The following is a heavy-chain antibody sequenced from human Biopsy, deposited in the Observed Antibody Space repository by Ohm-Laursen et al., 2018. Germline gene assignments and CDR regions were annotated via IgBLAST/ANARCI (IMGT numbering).Heavy chain of an antibody. CDR3: VRGVDYYDPYHYYALDV. Sequence: SETLSLTWSVYGESFNGYYWSWIRQTPGKELEWIGEINHSGRTNYNPSLKSRVTISVDTSKNQFSLKVRSVTAADTAVYYCVRGVDYYDPYHYYALDVWGQGTTVTVSS. D-gene: IGHD3-22*01. CDR2: INHSGRT. CDR1: GESFNGYY. V-gene: IGHV4-34*01. J-gene: IGHJ6*02.